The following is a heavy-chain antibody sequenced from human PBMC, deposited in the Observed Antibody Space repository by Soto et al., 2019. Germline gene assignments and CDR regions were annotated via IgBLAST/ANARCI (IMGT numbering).Heavy chain of an antibody. CDR2: IWYDGSNK. CDR1: GFTFSSYG. V-gene: IGHV3-33*01. Sequence: GGSLRLSCAASGFTFSSYGMHWVRQAPGKGLEWVAVIWYDGSNKYYADSVKGRFTISRDNSKNTLYLQMNSLRAEDTAVYYCARDLVSFFWSGYYRYYGMDVWGQGTTVTVSS. D-gene: IGHD3-3*01. CDR3: ARDLVSFFWSGYYRYYGMDV. J-gene: IGHJ6*02.